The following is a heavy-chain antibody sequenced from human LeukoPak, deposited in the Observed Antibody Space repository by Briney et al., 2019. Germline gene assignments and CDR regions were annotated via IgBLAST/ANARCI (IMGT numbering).Heavy chain of an antibody. CDR2: INAGNGNT. V-gene: IGHV1-3*01. CDR3: ARDLDDAFDI. J-gene: IGHJ3*02. CDR1: GYTFTSYA. Sequence: ASVTVSFTASGYTFTSYAMHWVRQAPGQRLEWMGWINAGNGNTKYSQKFQGRVTITRDTSASTAYMELSSLRSEDTAVYYCARDLDDAFDIWGQGTMVTVSS.